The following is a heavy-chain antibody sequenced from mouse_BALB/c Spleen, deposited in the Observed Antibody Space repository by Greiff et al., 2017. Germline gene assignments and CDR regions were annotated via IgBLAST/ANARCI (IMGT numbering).Heavy chain of an antibody. Sequence: QVQLQQSGPGLVAPSQSLSITCTVSGFSLTGYGVNWVRQPPGKGLEWLGMIWGDGSTDYNSALKSRLSISKDNSKSQVFLKMNSLQTDDTARYYCARYYDYDRAWFAYWGQGTLVTVSA. CDR2: IWGDGST. CDR3: ARYYDYDRAWFAY. CDR1: GFSLTGYG. D-gene: IGHD2-4*01. J-gene: IGHJ3*01. V-gene: IGHV2-6-7*01.